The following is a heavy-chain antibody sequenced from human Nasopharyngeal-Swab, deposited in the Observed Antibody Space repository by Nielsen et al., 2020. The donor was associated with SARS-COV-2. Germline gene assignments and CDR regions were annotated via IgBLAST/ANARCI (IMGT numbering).Heavy chain of an antibody. D-gene: IGHD6-6*01. J-gene: IGHJ5*02. CDR2: INHSGST. Sequence: SETLSLTCAVYGGSFSGYYRSWIRQPPGKGLEWIGEINHSGSTNYNPSLKSRVTISVDTSKNQFPLKLSSVTAADTAVYYCARGRGVAAQNWFDPWGQGTLVTVSS. V-gene: IGHV4-34*01. CDR1: GGSFSGYY. CDR3: ARGRGVAAQNWFDP.